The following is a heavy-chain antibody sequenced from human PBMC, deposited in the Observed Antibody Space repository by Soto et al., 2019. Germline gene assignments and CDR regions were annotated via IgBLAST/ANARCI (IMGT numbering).Heavy chain of an antibody. V-gene: IGHV3-66*04. Sequence: HPGGSLRLSCAPSGFTVSSDYMSWVRQAPGKGLEWVSVIYSGDSTYYADSVKGRFTISRDNSKNTLYLQMSSLRVEDTAVYYCARPPFSNMDYFDSWGQGTLVTVSS. CDR3: ARPPFSNMDYFDS. CDR2: IYSGDST. J-gene: IGHJ4*02. CDR1: GFTVSSDY.